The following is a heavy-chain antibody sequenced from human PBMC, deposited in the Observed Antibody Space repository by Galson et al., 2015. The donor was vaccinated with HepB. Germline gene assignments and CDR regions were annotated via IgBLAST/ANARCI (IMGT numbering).Heavy chain of an antibody. CDR1: GGSISNYY. Sequence: SETLSLTCTVSGGSISNYYWSWIRQPPGKGLEWIGYINYSGSTNYSPSLKSRVSLSVDTSKNQFSLKLSSVTAADTAVYYCARLCSSSNCYLYAFDIWGQGTMVTVSS. D-gene: IGHD2-2*01. V-gene: IGHV4-59*01. CDR2: INYSGST. J-gene: IGHJ3*02. CDR3: ARLCSSSNCYLYAFDI.